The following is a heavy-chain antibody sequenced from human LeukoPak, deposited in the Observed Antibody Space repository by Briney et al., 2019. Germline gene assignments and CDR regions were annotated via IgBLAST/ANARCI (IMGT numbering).Heavy chain of an antibody. V-gene: IGHV4-39*07. CDR1: GGSISSSSYY. J-gene: IGHJ5*02. Sequence: SETLSLTCTVSGGSISSSSYYWGWIRQPPGKGLEWIGSIYYSGSTYYNPSLKSRVTISVDTSKNQFSLKLSSVTAADTAVYYCARDQLKYYYDSSGFDPWGQGTLVTVSS. CDR3: ARDQLKYYYDSSGFDP. CDR2: IYYSGST. D-gene: IGHD3-22*01.